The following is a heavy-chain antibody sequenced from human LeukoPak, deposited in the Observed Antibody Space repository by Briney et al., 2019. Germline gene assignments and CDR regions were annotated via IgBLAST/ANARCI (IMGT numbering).Heavy chain of an antibody. CDR3: AREGGFYRPLDY. Sequence: TSETLSLICGVSGASISSTNWWTSVRQPPGKGLEWIGEVHLDGRTNYNPSLESRLTMSVDLSENHISLKLTSVTAADTAVYYCAREGGFYRPLDYSGQGTLVTVSS. V-gene: IGHV4-4*02. D-gene: IGHD3-3*01. CDR1: GASISSTNW. J-gene: IGHJ4*02. CDR2: VHLDGRT.